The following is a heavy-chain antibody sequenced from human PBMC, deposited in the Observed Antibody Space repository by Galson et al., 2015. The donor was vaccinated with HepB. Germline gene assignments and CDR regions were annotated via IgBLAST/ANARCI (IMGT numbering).Heavy chain of an antibody. J-gene: IGHJ4*02. CDR3: AGNCSGGSCWDY. CDR1: GFTFSSYA. Sequence: SLRLSCAASGFTFSSYAMSWVRQAPGKGLEWVSAISGSGGSTYYADSVKGRFTISRDNSKNTLYLQMNSLRAEDTAVYYCAGNCSGGSCWDYWGQGTLVTVSS. D-gene: IGHD2-15*01. CDR2: ISGSGGST. V-gene: IGHV3-23*01.